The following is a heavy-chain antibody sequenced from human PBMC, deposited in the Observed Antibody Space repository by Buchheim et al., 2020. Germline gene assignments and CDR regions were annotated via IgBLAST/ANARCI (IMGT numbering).Heavy chain of an antibody. V-gene: IGHV3-23*01. CDR2: VSGSGAGT. CDR1: GFTFSDSA. J-gene: IGHJ6*02. D-gene: IGHD3-3*01. CDR3: AKLYDFNYYYHYGMDV. Sequence: EVQLLESGGGLVQPGGSLRLSCAASGFTFSDSAMSWVRQAPGKGLEWFSTVSGSGAGTYYADSVKGRFTISRDNSHDTLYLQMNSLSAEDTAIYYCAKLYDFNYYYHYGMDVWGQGTT.